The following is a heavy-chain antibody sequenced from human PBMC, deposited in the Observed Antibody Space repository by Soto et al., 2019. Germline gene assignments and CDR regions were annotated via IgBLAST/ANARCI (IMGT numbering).Heavy chain of an antibody. D-gene: IGHD3-16*01. J-gene: IGHJ4*02. V-gene: IGHV3-53*01. CDR1: GFTVRSNY. CDR2: IYSSGNT. CDR3: ARVSSPFGY. Sequence: GGSLRLSCAVSGFTVRSNYMNWVRQAPGKGLEWVSVIYSSGNTYYADSVKGRFTMSRDTSNNTVFLQMNNLGAEDTAVYYCARVSSPFGYWGQGTLVTVSS.